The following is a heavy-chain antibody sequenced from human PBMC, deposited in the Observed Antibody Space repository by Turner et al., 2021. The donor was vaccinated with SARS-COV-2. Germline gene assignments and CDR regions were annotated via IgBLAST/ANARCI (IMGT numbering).Heavy chain of an antibody. J-gene: IGHJ6*02. V-gene: IGHV3-33*01. CDR3: AREYYYDSNYGMDV. CDR2: ILYDGSNK. D-gene: IGHD3-22*01. Sequence: QVQLVESGGGVVQPGRSLRLSCAASGFTFSSYGMRWVRQAPGKGLEWVAVILYDGSNKYYAYSVKGRFTISRDNSKITLYLKMNSLRAEDTAVYYCAREYYYDSNYGMDVWGQGTTVTVSS. CDR1: GFTFSSYG.